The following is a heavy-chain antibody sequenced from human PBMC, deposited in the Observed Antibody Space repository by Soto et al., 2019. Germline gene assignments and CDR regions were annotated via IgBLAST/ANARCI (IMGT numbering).Heavy chain of an antibody. CDR3: AKGGGSKDYYDTSGYYLYYYYAMDV. D-gene: IGHD3-22*01. Sequence: EVQLLESGGGLVQPGGSLRLSCAAAGFTFSSYAMTWVRQAPGKGLEWVSALSGSGVSTYYADSVKGRFTISRDNSKNTLYLQMNSLRAEHTAVYYCAKGGGSKDYYDTSGYYLYYYYAMDVWGQGTTVTVSS. J-gene: IGHJ6*02. CDR1: GFTFSSYA. CDR2: LSGSGVST. V-gene: IGHV3-23*01.